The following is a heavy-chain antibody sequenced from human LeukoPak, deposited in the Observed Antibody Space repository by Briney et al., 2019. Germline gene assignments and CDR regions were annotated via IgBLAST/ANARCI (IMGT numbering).Heavy chain of an antibody. CDR1: GGSISSYY. V-gene: IGHV4-59*01. CDR2: IYYSGST. J-gene: IGHJ4*02. D-gene: IGHD3-22*01. CDR3: ARGTLGISGFDYFDY. Sequence: SETLSLTCTVSGGSISSYYWSWIRQPPGKGLEWIGYIYYSGSTNYNPSLKSRVTISVDTSKNQFSLKLSSVTAADTAVYYCARGTLGISGFDYFDYWGQGTLVTVSS.